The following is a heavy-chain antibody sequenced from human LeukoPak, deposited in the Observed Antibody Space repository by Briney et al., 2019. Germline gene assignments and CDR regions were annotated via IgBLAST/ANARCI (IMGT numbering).Heavy chain of an antibody. V-gene: IGHV1-46*01. CDR3: AREGDGDYAQNFDY. Sequence: ASVKVSCKASGYTFTSHYIHWVRQAPGQGLEWMGIINPSGGSTNSAQKFQGRVTMTRDTSTSTVYMEVSSLRSEDTAVYYCAREGDGDYAQNFDYWGQGTLVTVSS. CDR2: INPSGGST. CDR1: GYTFTSHY. D-gene: IGHD4-17*01. J-gene: IGHJ4*02.